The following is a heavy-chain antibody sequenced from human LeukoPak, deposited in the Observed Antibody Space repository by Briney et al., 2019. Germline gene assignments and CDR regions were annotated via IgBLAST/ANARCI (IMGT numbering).Heavy chain of an antibody. CDR1: GFTFSSYS. J-gene: IGHJ4*02. D-gene: IGHD6-19*01. CDR3: AREIDSSGWFSFDY. Sequence: GGSLRLSCAASGFTFSSYSMNWVRKAPGKGLECVSSISSSSSYIYYADSVKGRFTISRDNAKNSLYLQMNSLRAEDTAVYYCAREIDSSGWFSFDYWGQGNLVTVSS. V-gene: IGHV3-21*01. CDR2: ISSSSSYI.